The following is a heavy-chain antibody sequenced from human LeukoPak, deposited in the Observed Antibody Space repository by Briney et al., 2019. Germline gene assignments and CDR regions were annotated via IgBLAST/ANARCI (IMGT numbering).Heavy chain of an antibody. D-gene: IGHD6-13*01. V-gene: IGHV3-53*01. CDR2: IYSGGST. CDR1: GFTVSSNY. Sequence: GGSLRLSCAASGFTVSSNYMSWVCQAPGKGLEWVSVIYSGGSTYYADSVKGRFTISRDNSKNTLYLQMNSLRAEDTAVYYCARGQYSSTWYFDYWGQGTLVTGSS. CDR3: ARGQYSSTWYFDY. J-gene: IGHJ4*02.